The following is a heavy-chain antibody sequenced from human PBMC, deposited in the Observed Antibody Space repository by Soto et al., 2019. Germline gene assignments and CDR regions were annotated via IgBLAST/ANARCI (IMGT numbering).Heavy chain of an antibody. CDR3: ARSCSTSSCHIYYYAMDV. V-gene: IGHV1-69*06. Sequence: QVQLVQSGAEVKKPGSSVKVSCKASGDTFSTSAISWVRQAPGQGLQWMAGIIPIFGTANYAQKFQGRVTVTADRSTSTAYLEVSNLRSEDTDMYYCARSCSTSSCHIYYYAMDVWGQGTAVTVSS. CDR2: IIPIFGTA. CDR1: GDTFSTSA. D-gene: IGHD2-2*01. J-gene: IGHJ6*02.